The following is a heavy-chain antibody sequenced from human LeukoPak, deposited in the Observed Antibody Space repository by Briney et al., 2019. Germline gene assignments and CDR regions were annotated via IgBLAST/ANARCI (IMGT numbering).Heavy chain of an antibody. D-gene: IGHD4-17*01. CDR3: AKHDYGDFLDY. CDR1: GFTFSSCA. J-gene: IGHJ4*02. V-gene: IGHV3-23*01. CDR2: ITGSVVST. Sequence: GGSLRLSCAASGFTFSSCAMSWVRQAPGKGLEWVSAITGSVVSTYYADSVKGRFTISRDNSKNTLYLQMNSLRAGDTAVYYCAKHDYGDFLDYWGQGTLVTVSS.